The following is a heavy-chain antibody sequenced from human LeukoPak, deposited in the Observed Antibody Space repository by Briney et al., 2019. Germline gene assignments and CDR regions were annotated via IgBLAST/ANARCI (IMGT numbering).Heavy chain of an antibody. D-gene: IGHD5-12*01. Sequence: GGSLRLSCAASGFTFSSNGMHWVRQAPGKGLEWVAVISYDGSNKYYADSVKGRFTISRDNSKNTLYLQMNSLRAEDTAVYYCAKEDIATYWGQGTLVTVSS. CDR3: AKEDIATY. CDR2: ISYDGSNK. J-gene: IGHJ4*02. CDR1: GFTFSSNG. V-gene: IGHV3-30*18.